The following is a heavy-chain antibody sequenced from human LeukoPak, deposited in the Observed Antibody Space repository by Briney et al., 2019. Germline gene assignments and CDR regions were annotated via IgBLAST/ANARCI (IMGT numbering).Heavy chain of an antibody. J-gene: IGHJ4*02. CDR1: GFTFSTYS. CDR2: ISCSSYVI. CDR3: ARDSDGSSGYYYVSDY. Sequence: GGSLRLSCVASGFTFSTYSMNWVRQAPGKGLEWVSYISCSSYVIYYADSVKGRFTISRDNAKNSLSLQMNSRRDENTVVYYCARDSDGSSGYYYVSDYWGQGTWSPSPQ. V-gene: IGHV3-48*02. D-gene: IGHD3-22*01.